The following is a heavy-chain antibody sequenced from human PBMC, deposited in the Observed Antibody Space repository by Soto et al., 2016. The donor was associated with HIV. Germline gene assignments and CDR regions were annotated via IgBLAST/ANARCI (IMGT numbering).Heavy chain of an antibody. CDR3: SRDTFGPDDY. V-gene: IGHV3-74*01. Sequence: EVQLVESGGNLVQPGGSLRLSCAASGFSSSNYWMHWVRQAPGKGLVWVSRINEDGSTTNSADSVRGRFTISRDYAKNTLYLQMNILRVEDTAVYYCSRDTFGPDDYWGQGTLVTVSS. CDR1: GFSSSNYW. D-gene: IGHD3-16*01. CDR2: INEDGSTT. J-gene: IGHJ4*02.